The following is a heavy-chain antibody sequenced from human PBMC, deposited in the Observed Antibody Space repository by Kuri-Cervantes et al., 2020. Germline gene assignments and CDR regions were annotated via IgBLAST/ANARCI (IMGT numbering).Heavy chain of an antibody. D-gene: IGHD2-8*01. V-gene: IGHV1-2*04. Sequence: ASVKVSCKASGYTFTGYYMHWVRQAPGQGLEWMGWINPNSGGTNYAQKFQGWVTMTRDTSISTAYMELSRLRSEDTAVYYCARARVMNNNWFDPWGQGTLVTVSS. CDR1: GYTFTGYY. CDR2: INPNSGGT. J-gene: IGHJ5*02. CDR3: ARARVMNNNWFDP.